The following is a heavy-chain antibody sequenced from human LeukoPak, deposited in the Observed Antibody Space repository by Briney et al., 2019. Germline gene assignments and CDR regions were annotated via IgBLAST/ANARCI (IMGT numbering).Heavy chain of an antibody. CDR2: IYYSGST. CDR3: ARHHRKGAAGGDY. J-gene: IGHJ4*02. Sequence: SETLSLTCTVSGGSISSYYWSWIRQPPGKGLEWIGYIYYSGSTNYNPSLKSRVTISVDTSKNQFSLKLSSVTAADTAVYYCARHHRKGAAGGDYWGQGTLVTVSS. V-gene: IGHV4-59*08. D-gene: IGHD6-13*01. CDR1: GGSISSYY.